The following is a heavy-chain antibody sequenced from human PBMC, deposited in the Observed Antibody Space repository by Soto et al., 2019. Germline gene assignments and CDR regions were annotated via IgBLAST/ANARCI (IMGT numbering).Heavy chain of an antibody. V-gene: IGHV1-18*04. D-gene: IGHD3-22*01. CDR3: ARGLYYYDSSGYSPADY. Sequence: ASVTVSCTASGYTFTSYGIGWVRPATGQGLGWRGWISAYNGKTNYAKKLQGRVTMTTDTSTSTAYRELRSLRSDDTAVYCCARGLYYYDSSGYSPADYWGQGTLVTVSS. CDR1: GYTFTSYG. J-gene: IGHJ4*02. CDR2: ISAYNGKT.